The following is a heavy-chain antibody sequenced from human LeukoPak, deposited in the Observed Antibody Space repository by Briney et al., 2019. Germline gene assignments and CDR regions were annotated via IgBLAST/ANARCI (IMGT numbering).Heavy chain of an antibody. V-gene: IGHV3-21*01. CDR3: AARSSSPFDY. CDR1: GFTFSRYS. J-gene: IGHJ4*02. CDR2: ITGSSSYI. Sequence: GGSLRLSCAASGFTFSRYSMNWVRQAPGKGLEWVSSITGSSSYIYYADSVKGRFTISRDNAKNSLYLQMNSLRAEDTAVYYCAARSSSPFDYWGQGTLVTVSS. D-gene: IGHD6-6*01.